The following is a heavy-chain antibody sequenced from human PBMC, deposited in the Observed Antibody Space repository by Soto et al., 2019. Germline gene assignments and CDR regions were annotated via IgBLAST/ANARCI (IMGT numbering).Heavy chain of an antibody. CDR1: GFTFSSYG. CDR3: AKAGMVRGAHPRYPHTN. Sequence: LRLSCAASGFTFSSYGMHWVGQAPGKGLEWVAVISYDGSNKYYADSVKGRFTISRDNSKNTLYLQMNSLRAEDTAVYYCAKAGMVRGAHPRYPHTNWGQGTLVTVYS. D-gene: IGHD3-10*01. CDR2: ISYDGSNK. V-gene: IGHV3-30*18. J-gene: IGHJ4*02.